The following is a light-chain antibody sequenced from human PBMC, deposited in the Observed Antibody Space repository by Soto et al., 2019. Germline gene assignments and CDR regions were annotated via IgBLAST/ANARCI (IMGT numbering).Light chain of an antibody. Sequence: EIVMTQSPATLSVSPGERATLSCRASQSVSSNLTWYQQKPGQAPTLLIYGASARATGIPARFSGSGSGTEFTLTISSLQSEDFGVYYCQHYNNWPFTFGQGTKLEI. J-gene: IGKJ2*01. CDR2: GAS. CDR1: QSVSSN. V-gene: IGKV3-15*01. CDR3: QHYNNWPFT.